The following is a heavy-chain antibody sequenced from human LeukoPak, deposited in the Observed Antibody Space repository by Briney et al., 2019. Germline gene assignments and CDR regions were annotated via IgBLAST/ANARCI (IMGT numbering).Heavy chain of an antibody. D-gene: IGHD4/OR15-4a*01. V-gene: IGHV3-21*01. CDR2: IYSGSDYT. CDR3: ARDLPVSGAYHNFDC. Sequence: GGSLRLSCVASGFTFSIDRMNWVRQAPGKGLEWVSTIYSGSDYTYYADSMKGRFTISRDDAKNSLYLQMSSLRAEDTAVYYCARDLPVSGAYHNFDCWGQGTLVTVSS. CDR1: GFTFSIDR. J-gene: IGHJ4*02.